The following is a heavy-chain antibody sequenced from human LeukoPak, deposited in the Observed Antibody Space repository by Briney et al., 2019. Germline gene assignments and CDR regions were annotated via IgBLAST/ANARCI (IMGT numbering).Heavy chain of an antibody. J-gene: IGHJ3*02. D-gene: IGHD3-22*01. Sequence: GESLKISCKGSGYNFTNYWIGWVRQMPGKGLEWMGIIYPGDSDTRYSLSSQGQVTISADKSISTAYLQWSSLKASDTAMYYCARLDSSGYSGAFDIWGQGTMVAVSS. CDR1: GYNFTNYW. CDR3: ARLDSSGYSGAFDI. V-gene: IGHV5-51*01. CDR2: IYPGDSDT.